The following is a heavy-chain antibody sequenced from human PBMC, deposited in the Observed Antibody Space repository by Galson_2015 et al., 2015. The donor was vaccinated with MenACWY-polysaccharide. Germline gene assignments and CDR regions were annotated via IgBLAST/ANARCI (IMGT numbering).Heavy chain of an antibody. CDR2: IYPGDSDT. CDR1: GSSFPSHW. V-gene: IGHV5-51*03. D-gene: IGHD6-13*01. Sequence: QSGAAVQKPGESLKISCKGSGSSFPSHWIAWVRQMPGKGLEWMGIIYPGDSDTRYSPSFRGQVTISADKSISTAYLQWSSLKASDTAMYFCARRTTRAAPGLGFDYWGQGTLVTVSS. CDR3: ARRTTRAAPGLGFDY. J-gene: IGHJ4*02.